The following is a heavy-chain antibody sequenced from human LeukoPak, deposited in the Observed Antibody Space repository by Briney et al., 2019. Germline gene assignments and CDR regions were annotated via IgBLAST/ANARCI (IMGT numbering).Heavy chain of an antibody. CDR2: IIPIFGTA. J-gene: IGHJ6*02. D-gene: IGHD2-8*01. CDR1: GGTFSSYA. CDR3: ARGMGDYYYYGMDV. V-gene: IGHV1-69*13. Sequence: SVKVSCKASGGTFSSYAISWVRQAPGQGLEWMGGIIPIFGTANYAQKFQGRVTITADESTSTAYMALSSLRSEDTAVYYCARGMGDYYYYGMDVWGQGTQVTVSS.